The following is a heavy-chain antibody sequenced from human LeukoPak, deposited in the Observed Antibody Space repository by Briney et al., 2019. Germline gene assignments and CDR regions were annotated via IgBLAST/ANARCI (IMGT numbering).Heavy chain of an antibody. D-gene: IGHD3-22*01. CDR2: ISAYRGNA. CDR3: ARDLDSSGYYAIL. J-gene: IGHJ4*02. CDR1: VFTLTNYG. V-gene: IGHV1-18*01. Sequence: ASVTVSFKSSVFTLTNYGISWVRQAPGQGREWMGWISAYRGNANYARKFQGRVTMTTDTSTNTAYMELRSLISDDTAVYYCARDLDSSGYYAILWGQGTLVTVSS.